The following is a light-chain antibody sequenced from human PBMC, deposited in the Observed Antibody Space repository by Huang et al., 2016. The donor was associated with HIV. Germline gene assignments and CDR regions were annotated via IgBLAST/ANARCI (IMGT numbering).Light chain of an antibody. J-gene: IGKJ4*01. Sequence: EIVMTQSPAILSVSPGERATLSCRASQSVGRNLAWYQHKPGQAPRLIMYGASTRGTGVPARFSGSGSGTEFTLTISGLQSEDCAVYFCQQYNLWLALTFGGGTKVDIK. CDR3: QQYNLWLALT. CDR2: GAS. V-gene: IGKV3-15*01. CDR1: QSVGRN.